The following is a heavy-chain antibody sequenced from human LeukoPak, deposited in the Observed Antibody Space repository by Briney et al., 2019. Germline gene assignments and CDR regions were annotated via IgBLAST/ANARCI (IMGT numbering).Heavy chain of an antibody. CDR2: IIPILGIA. D-gene: IGHD2-2*01. V-gene: IGHV1-69*04. J-gene: IGHJ3*02. CDR1: GYTFTSYG. CDR3: ARVGVVVVPAAMRTAFDI. Sequence: SVKVSCKASGYTFTSYGISWVRQAPGQGLEWMGRIIPILGIANYAQKFQGRVTITADKSTSTAYMELSSLRSEDTAVYYCARVGVVVVPAAMRTAFDIWGQGTMVTVSS.